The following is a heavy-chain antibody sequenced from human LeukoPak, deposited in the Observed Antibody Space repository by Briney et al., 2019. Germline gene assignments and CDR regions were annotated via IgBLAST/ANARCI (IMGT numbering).Heavy chain of an antibody. CDR1: GYSFTSYW. Sequence: GESLKISCKGSGYSFTSYWIGWVRQATGQGLEWMGWMNPNSGNTGYAQKFQGRVTLTRNTSISTAYMELSSLRSEDTVVYYCASRSYSSSWYGRDYWGQGTLVTVSS. V-gene: IGHV1-8*02. CDR2: MNPNSGNT. CDR3: ASRSYSSSWYGRDY. J-gene: IGHJ4*02. D-gene: IGHD6-13*01.